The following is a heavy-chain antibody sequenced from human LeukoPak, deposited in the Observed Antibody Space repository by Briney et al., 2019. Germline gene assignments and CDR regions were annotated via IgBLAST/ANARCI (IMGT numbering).Heavy chain of an antibody. V-gene: IGHV4-31*03. CDR1: GGSISSGSYY. J-gene: IGHJ4*02. CDR3: ARVGRGYGYSQDY. CDR2: IYYSGST. D-gene: IGHD5-24*01. Sequence: SETLSLTCTVSGGSISSGSYYWSWLRQHPGKGLEWIGYIYYSGSTYYNPSLKSRVTISVDTSKNQFSLKLSSVTAADTAVYYCARVGRGYGYSQDYWGQGTLVTVSS.